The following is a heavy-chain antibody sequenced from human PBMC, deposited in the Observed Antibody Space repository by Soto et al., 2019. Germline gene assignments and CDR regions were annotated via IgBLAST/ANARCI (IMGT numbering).Heavy chain of an antibody. J-gene: IGHJ4*02. D-gene: IGHD6-13*01. CDR1: GGSVSSGSYY. CDR3: ARLYSSNDYFDY. Sequence: PSETLSLTCTVSGGSVSSGSYYWSWIRQPPGKGLEWIGYIYYSGSTNYNPSLKSRVTISVDTSKNQFSLKLSSVTAADTAVYYCARLYSSNDYFDYWGKGTLVTVSS. V-gene: IGHV4-61*01. CDR2: IYYSGST.